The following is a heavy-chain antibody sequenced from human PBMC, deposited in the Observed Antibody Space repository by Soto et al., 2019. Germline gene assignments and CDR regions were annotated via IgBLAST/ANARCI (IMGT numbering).Heavy chain of an antibody. CDR3: VGWYYFDY. CDR1: GFTFSSYS. CDR2: ISSSSSTI. D-gene: IGHD2-8*01. V-gene: IGHV3-48*01. J-gene: IGHJ4*02. Sequence: EVQLVESGGGLVQPGGSLRLSCAASGFTFSSYSMNWVRKAPGKGLEWVSYISSSSSTIYYADSVKGRFTISRDNAKNSLYLQMNSLRAEDTAVYYCVGWYYFDYWGQGTLVTVSS.